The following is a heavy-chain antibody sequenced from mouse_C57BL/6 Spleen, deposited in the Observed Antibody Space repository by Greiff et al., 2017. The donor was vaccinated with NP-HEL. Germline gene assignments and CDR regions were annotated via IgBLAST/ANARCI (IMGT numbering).Heavy chain of an antibody. J-gene: IGHJ2*01. CDR1: GYTFTDYE. Sequence: QVQLQQSGAELVRPGASVTLSCKASGYTFTDYEMHWVKQTPVHGLEWIGAIDPENGGTAYNQKFKGKAILTADKSSSTAYMELRSLTSEYSAVYYCTRGTTWSYYFDYWGQGTTLTVYS. CDR2: IDPENGGT. D-gene: IGHD1-1*01. CDR3: TRGTTWSYYFDY. V-gene: IGHV1-15*01.